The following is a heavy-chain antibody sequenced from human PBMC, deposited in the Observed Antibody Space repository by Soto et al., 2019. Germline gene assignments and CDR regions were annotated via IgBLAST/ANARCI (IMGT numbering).Heavy chain of an antibody. V-gene: IGHV5-51*01. J-gene: IGHJ6*02. CDR2: IYPGDSDT. D-gene: IGHD6-13*01. CDR3: ASARYSSSWPGDYYYYGMDV. CDR1: GYSFTSYW. Sequence: GESLKISCKGSGYSFTSYWIGWVRQMPGKGLEWMGIIYPGDSDTRYSPSFQGQVTISADKSISTAYLQWSSLKASDTAMYYCASARYSSSWPGDYYYYGMDVWGQGTTVTVSS.